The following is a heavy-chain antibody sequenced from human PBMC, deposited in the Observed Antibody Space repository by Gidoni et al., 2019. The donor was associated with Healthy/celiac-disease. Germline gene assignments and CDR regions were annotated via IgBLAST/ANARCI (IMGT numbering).Heavy chain of an antibody. V-gene: IGHV3-74*01. CDR1: GFTFSSYW. Sequence: EVQLVESGGGLVQPGGSLRLSCAASGFTFSSYWMHWVRQAPGKGLVWVSRINRDGSSTSYADSVKGRFTISRDNAKNTLYLQMNSLRAEDTAVYYCARAAAQYNWFDPWGQGTLVTVSS. CDR3: ARAAAQYNWFDP. J-gene: IGHJ5*02. CDR2: INRDGSST. D-gene: IGHD2-2*01.